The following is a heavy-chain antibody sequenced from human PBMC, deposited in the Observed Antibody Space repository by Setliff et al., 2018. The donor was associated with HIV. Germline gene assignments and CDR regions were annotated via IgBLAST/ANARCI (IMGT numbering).Heavy chain of an antibody. D-gene: IGHD3-9*01. V-gene: IGHV3-21*03. J-gene: IGHJ4*02. CDR1: GVTFSRDN. Sequence: GGSLRLSCAGSGVTFSRDNLSWIRQTPGKRLEWVAYISASGAYTYYADSVKGRFTISRDTAKNSMSLHMNSLIADDSAVYYCAREEFQWGYYNVYSPDYWGQGTLVTVSS. CDR2: ISASGAYT. CDR3: AREEFQWGYYNVYSPDY.